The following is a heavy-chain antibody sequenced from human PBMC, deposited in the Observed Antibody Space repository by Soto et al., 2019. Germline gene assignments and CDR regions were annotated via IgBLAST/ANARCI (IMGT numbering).Heavy chain of an antibody. V-gene: IGHV3-21*01. CDR1: GFTFSSCS. CDR2: ISSSSSYI. Sequence: GGSLRLSCAASGFTFSSCSMNWVRQAPGKGLEWVSSISSSSSYIYYADSVKGRFTISRDNAKNSLYLQMNSLRAEDTAVYYCAKSHRDYHYDSSAKRGGFQPWGQGTLVTVSS. J-gene: IGHJ1*01. D-gene: IGHD3-22*01. CDR3: AKSHRDYHYDSSAKRGGFQP.